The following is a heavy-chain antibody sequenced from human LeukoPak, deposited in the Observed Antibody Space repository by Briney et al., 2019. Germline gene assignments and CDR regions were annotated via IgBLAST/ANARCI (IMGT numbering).Heavy chain of an antibody. J-gene: IGHJ3*02. CDR2: IYYSGAT. D-gene: IGHD3-22*01. CDR3: VRGYYYDSSGYWVRAFDI. Sequence: SETLSLTCTVSDGSINSFYWSWIRQPPGKGLEWIGYIYYSGATNYNPSLKSRVTISVDRSKNQFSLKLSSVTAADTAVYYCVRGYYYDSSGYWVRAFDIWGQGTMVTVSS. CDR1: DGSINSFY. V-gene: IGHV4-59*12.